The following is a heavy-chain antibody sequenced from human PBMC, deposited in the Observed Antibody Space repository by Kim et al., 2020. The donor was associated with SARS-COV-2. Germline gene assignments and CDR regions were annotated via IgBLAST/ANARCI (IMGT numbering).Heavy chain of an antibody. Sequence: GGSLRLSCAASGFTFSSYWMHWVRQAPGKGLVWVSRINSDGSHTNYADSVKGRITISRDNAKNTLYLLMNSLRAEDTAVYYCARGGLADWCSDLWGRGTPVTVSP. CDR1: GFTFSSYW. D-gene: IGHD3-9*01. J-gene: IGHJ2*01. V-gene: IGHV3-74*01. CDR2: INSDGSHT. CDR3: ARGGLADWCSDL.